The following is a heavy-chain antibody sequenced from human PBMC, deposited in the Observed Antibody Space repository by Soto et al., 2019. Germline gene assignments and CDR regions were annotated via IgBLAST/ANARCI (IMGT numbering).Heavy chain of an antibody. CDR2: MHYSGST. Sequence: SLTCTVSGGSVSSGNYYWNWIRQPPGKRLEWIGYMHYSGSTNYNPSLKSRVTISVDTSKNQFSLKLSSVTAADTAVYYCASWYSSTWSNFDNWGQGILVTVSS. D-gene: IGHD6-13*01. CDR3: ASWYSSTWSNFDN. V-gene: IGHV4-61*01. J-gene: IGHJ4*02. CDR1: GGSVSSGNYY.